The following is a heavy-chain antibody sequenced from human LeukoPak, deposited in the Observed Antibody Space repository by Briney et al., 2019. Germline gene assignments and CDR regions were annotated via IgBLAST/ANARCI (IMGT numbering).Heavy chain of an antibody. CDR2: ISVRSNYI. Sequence: GGSLRLSCVASGYTLSSFSINWVRQAPGKGLERVSSISVRSNYIYYADSVKGRFTISRDNAKNSLFLQMNSLRAEDTAVYYCARKPYGHYDYWGQGTLVTVSS. V-gene: IGHV3-21*01. CDR1: GYTLSSFS. D-gene: IGHD4-17*01. J-gene: IGHJ4*02. CDR3: ARKPYGHYDY.